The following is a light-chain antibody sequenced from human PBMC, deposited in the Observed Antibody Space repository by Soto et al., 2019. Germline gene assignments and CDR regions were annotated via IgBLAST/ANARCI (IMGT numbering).Light chain of an antibody. CDR2: QVS. J-gene: IGKJ4*01. CDR1: QSLVFSDGNTL. CDR3: VQATHWPLT. Sequence: DVVLTQSPPSLPVTLGQPASISCRSTQSLVFSDGNTLLHWLQQRPGQSPRRLIYQVSKRDSGVPDRFSGSGSGTDFTLKISRVEAEDVGIYYCVQATHWPLTFGGGTKVDIK. V-gene: IGKV2-30*01.